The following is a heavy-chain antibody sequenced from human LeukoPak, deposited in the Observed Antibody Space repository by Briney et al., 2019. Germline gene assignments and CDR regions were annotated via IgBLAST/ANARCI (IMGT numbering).Heavy chain of an antibody. CDR3: ARTYDFGRGPPGDAFDN. Sequence: GGSLRLSCAASGFTFSSYWMSWVRQAPGKGREWVSYIDARSGITYYADSVQGRFTISRDDARESVFLQMDGLRVDDTAVYYCARTYDFGRGPPGDAFDNWGPGTWVIVSA. D-gene: IGHD3-3*01. CDR2: IDARSGIT. CDR1: GFTFSSYW. V-gene: IGHV3-48*01. J-gene: IGHJ3*02.